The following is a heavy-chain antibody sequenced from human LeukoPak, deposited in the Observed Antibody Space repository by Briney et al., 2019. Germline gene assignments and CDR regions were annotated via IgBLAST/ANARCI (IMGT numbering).Heavy chain of an antibody. CDR2: ISYSGRT. Sequence: SETLSLTCTVSGGSTSSYSWGWIRQPPGKGLECIGYISYSGRTSYNPSLQSRVTISLDTSKNQFSLKLNSVTAADTAVYYCARLMVVIGDYFDSWGQGTLVTVSS. CDR3: ARLMVVIGDYFDS. J-gene: IGHJ4*02. D-gene: IGHD2/OR15-2a*01. CDR1: GGSTSSYS. V-gene: IGHV4-59*08.